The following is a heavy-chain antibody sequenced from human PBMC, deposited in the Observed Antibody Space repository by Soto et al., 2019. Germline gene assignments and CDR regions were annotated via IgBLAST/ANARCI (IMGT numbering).Heavy chain of an antibody. D-gene: IGHD6-13*01. CDR2: ISWNSGSI. V-gene: IGHV3-9*01. CDR1: GFTFDDYA. CDR3: AKESSTWVGRGSYFDY. J-gene: IGHJ4*02. Sequence: EVQLVESGGGLVQPGRSLRLSCAASGFTFDDYAMHWVRQAPGKGLEWVSGISWNSGSIGYADSVKGRFTISRDNAKKSLYLQRNSLRVEDPAWYYGAKESSTWVGRGSYFDYWGQGPRVTVSS.